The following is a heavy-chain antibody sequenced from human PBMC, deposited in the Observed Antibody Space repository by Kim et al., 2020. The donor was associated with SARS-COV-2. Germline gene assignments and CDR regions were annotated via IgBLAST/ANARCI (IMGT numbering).Heavy chain of an antibody. V-gene: IGHV3-9*01. CDR1: GFTFDDYA. CDR2: ISWNSGSI. CDR3: AKETNIAAAGTLGEAFDY. J-gene: IGHJ4*02. D-gene: IGHD6-13*01. Sequence: GGSLRLSCAASGFTFDDYAMHWVRQAPGKGLEWVSGISWNSGSIGYADSVKGRFTISRDNAKNSLYLQMNSLRAEDTALYYCAKETNIAAAGTLGEAFDYWGQGTLVTVSS.